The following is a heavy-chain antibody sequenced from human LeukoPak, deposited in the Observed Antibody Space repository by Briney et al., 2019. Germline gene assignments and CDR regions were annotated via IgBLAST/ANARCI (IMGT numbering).Heavy chain of an antibody. J-gene: IGHJ5*02. V-gene: IGHV4-34*01. CDR2: INHSGST. CDR1: GGSFSGYY. CDR3: ARDLIQGTVTPRCWFDP. Sequence: PSETLSLTCAVYGGSFSGYYWSWIRQPPGKGLEWIGEINHSGSTNYNPSLKSRVTISVDTSKNQFSLKLSSVTAADTAVYYCARDLIQGTVTPRCWFDPWGQGTLVTVSS. D-gene: IGHD4-17*01.